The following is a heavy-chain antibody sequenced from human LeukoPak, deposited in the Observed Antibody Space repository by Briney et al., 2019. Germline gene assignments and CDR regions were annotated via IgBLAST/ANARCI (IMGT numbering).Heavy chain of an antibody. J-gene: IGHJ5*02. CDR3: ASGYGDYWFDP. CDR2: IYYTGST. CDR1: GRSISRDF. Sequence: SETLSLTCTVSGRSISRDFWSWIRQPPGKGLEWIGYIYYTGSTNYNPSLKSRVTISIDTSKNQFSLRLSSVTAADTAVYYCASGYGDYWFDPWGQGTLVTVSS. D-gene: IGHD4-17*01. V-gene: IGHV4-59*01.